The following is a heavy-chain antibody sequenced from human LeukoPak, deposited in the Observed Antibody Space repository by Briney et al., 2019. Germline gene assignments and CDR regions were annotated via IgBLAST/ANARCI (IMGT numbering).Heavy chain of an antibody. CDR3: AKEVYYDSSGGFQH. Sequence: GGSLRLSCAASGFTVSSNYMSWVRQAPGKGLEWVSVIYSGGSTYYADSVKGRFTISRDNSKNTLYLQMNSLRAEDTAVYYCAKEVYYDSSGGFQHWGQGTLVTVSS. D-gene: IGHD3-22*01. CDR2: IYSGGST. J-gene: IGHJ1*01. CDR1: GFTVSSNY. V-gene: IGHV3-53*01.